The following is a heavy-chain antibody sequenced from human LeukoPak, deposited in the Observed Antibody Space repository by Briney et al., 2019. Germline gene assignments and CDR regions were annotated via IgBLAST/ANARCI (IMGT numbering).Heavy chain of an antibody. CDR2: IYTSGST. J-gene: IGHJ4*01. V-gene: IGHV4-61*02. D-gene: IGHD3-3*01. Sequence: SETLSLTCTVSGGSISSGSYYWSWIRQPAGKGLEWIGRIYTSGSTNYNPSLKSRVTISVDTSKNQFSLKLSSVTAADTAVYYCARQFTIFGVIYFDYWXXXTLVTVSS. CDR3: ARQFTIFGVIYFDY. CDR1: GGSISSGSYY.